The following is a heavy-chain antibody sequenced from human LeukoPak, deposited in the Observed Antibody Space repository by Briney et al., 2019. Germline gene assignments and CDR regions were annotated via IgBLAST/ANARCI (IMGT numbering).Heavy chain of an antibody. CDR2: IYWDDDK. CDR1: GFSLSTRGVG. CDR3: AHVFAGSSWYDYYYYYGMDV. Sequence: ESGPTLVNPTQTLTLTCTFSGFSLSTRGVGVGWIRQPPGKALEWLALIYWDDDKRYSPSLKSRLTITKDTSKNQVVLTMTNMDPVDTATYYCAHVFAGSSWYDYYYYYGMDVWGQGTTVTVSS. J-gene: IGHJ6*02. D-gene: IGHD6-13*01. V-gene: IGHV2-5*02.